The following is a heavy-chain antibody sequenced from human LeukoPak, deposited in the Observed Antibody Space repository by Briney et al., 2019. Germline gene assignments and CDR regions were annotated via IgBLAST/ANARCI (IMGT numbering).Heavy chain of an antibody. CDR3: ARDGRESLSAYYDILTGYFAL. Sequence: GGSLRLSCAASGFTFSSYAMHWVRQAPGKGLEYVSAISSSGGSTYYANSVKGRFTISRDNSKNTLYLQMGSLRAEDMAVYYCARDGRESLSAYYDILTGYFALWGQGTLVTVSS. V-gene: IGHV3-64*01. J-gene: IGHJ4*02. CDR2: ISSSGGST. CDR1: GFTFSSYA. D-gene: IGHD3-9*01.